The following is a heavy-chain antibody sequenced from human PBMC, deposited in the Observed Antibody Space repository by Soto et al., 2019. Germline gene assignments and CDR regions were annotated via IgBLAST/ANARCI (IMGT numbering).Heavy chain of an antibody. J-gene: IGHJ6*02. CDR1: GFTFSSYA. CDR2: ISYDGSNK. V-gene: IGHV3-30-3*01. D-gene: IGHD3-3*01. Sequence: QVQLVESGGGVVQPGRSLRLSCAASGFTFSSYAMHWVRQAPGKGLEWVAVISYDGSNKYYADSVKGRFTISRDNSKNTLYLQMNSMRAEDTAVYYCARAAVITIFGGESYYYGMDVWGQGTTVTVSS. CDR3: ARAAVITIFGGESYYYGMDV.